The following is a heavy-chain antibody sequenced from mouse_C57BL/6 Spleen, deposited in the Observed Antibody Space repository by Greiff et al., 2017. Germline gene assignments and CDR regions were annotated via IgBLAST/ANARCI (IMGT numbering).Heavy chain of an antibody. Sequence: QVQLQQPGAELVKPGASVKLSCKASGYTFTSYWMHWVKQRPGQGLEWIGMIHPNSGSTNYNEKFKSKATLTVDKSSSTAYMQLSSLTSEDSAVYYCARWITTVVATRDYAMDYWGQGTSVTVSS. CDR3: ARWITTVVATRDYAMDY. V-gene: IGHV1-64*01. J-gene: IGHJ4*01. D-gene: IGHD1-1*01. CDR2: IHPNSGST. CDR1: GYTFTSYW.